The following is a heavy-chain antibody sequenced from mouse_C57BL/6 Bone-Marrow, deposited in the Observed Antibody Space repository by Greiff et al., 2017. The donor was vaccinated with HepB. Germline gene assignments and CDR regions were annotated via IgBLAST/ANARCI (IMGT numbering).Heavy chain of an antibody. J-gene: IGHJ4*01. CDR1: GFTFSDYG. V-gene: IGHV5-15*04. CDR3: ARQGITTVVATPYAMDY. D-gene: IGHD1-1*01. Sequence: EVKLEESGGGLVQPGGSLKLSCAASGFTFSDYGMAWVRQAPRKGPEWVAFISNLAYSIYYADTVTGRFTISRENAKNTLYLEMSSLRSEDTAMYYCARQGITTVVATPYAMDYWGQGTSVTVSS. CDR2: ISNLAYSI.